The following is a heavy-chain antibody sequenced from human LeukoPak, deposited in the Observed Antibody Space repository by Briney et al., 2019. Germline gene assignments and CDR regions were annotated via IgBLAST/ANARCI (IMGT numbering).Heavy chain of an antibody. CDR3: ARDYDSSGLDY. V-gene: IGHV4-38-2*02. Sequence: SETLSLTCTVSGYSISSGYYWGWIRQPPGKGLEWIGGIYHSGSTYYNPSLKSRVTISVDTSKNQFSLKLSSVTAADTAVYYCARDYDSSGLDYWGQGTLVTVSS. J-gene: IGHJ4*02. CDR2: IYHSGST. D-gene: IGHD3-22*01. CDR1: GYSISSGYY.